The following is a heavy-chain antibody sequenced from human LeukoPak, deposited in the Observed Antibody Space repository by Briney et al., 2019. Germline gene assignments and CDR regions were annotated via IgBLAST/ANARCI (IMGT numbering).Heavy chain of an antibody. CDR1: GFIFSSYA. D-gene: IGHD3-22*01. V-gene: IGHV3-23*01. CDR2: GGSGGST. CDR3: AKPYYDSSGKDY. J-gene: IGHJ4*02. Sequence: GGSLRLSCAASGFIFSSYAMSRVRQAPGKGLEWVSYGGSGGSTYYADSVKGRFTVSRDNSKSTLYLQMNSLRAEDTAVYYCAKPYYDSSGKDYWGQGTLVTVSS.